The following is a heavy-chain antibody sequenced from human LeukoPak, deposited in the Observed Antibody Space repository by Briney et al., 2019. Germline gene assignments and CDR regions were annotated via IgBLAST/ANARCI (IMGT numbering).Heavy chain of an antibody. CDR1: GGSISSYY. Sequence: SETLSLTCTVSGGSISSYYWSWIRQPPGKGLEWIGYIYYSGSTNYNPSLKSRVTISVDTSKNQFSLKLSSVTAADTAVYYCAREEISGFDAFDIWGQGTMVTASS. CDR2: IYYSGST. V-gene: IGHV4-59*01. J-gene: IGHJ3*02. D-gene: IGHD1-26*01. CDR3: AREEISGFDAFDI.